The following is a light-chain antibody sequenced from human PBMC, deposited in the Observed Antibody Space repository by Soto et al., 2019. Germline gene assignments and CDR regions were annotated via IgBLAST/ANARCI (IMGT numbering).Light chain of an antibody. CDR3: HQRHSWPIT. V-gene: IGKV3-11*01. J-gene: IGKJ5*01. CDR1: QSVSNF. Sequence: EIVLTQSPATLSLSPGEGATLSCRVSQSVSNFLLWFQQKPGQAPRLLIYDASNRATGIPARFSGSGSGTDFTLTISSLEPEDFAVYYCHQRHSWPITFGQGTRLEIK. CDR2: DAS.